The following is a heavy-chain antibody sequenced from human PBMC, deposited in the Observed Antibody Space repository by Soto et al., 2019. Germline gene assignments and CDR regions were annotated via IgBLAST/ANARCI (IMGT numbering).Heavy chain of an antibody. CDR3: ARVPIYSSGESPLGYYFDY. Sequence: VASVKVSCKASGGTFSSYAISWVRQAPGQGLEWMGGIIPIFGTANYAQKFQGRVTITADKSTSTAYMELSSLRSEDTAVYYCARVPIYSSGESPLGYYFDYWGQGTLVTVSS. J-gene: IGHJ4*02. D-gene: IGHD6-19*01. CDR1: GGTFSSYA. CDR2: IIPIFGTA. V-gene: IGHV1-69*06.